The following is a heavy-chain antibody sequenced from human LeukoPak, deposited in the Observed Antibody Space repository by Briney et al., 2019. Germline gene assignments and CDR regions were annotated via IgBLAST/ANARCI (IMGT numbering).Heavy chain of an antibody. J-gene: IGHJ3*02. CDR1: GGSISSYY. D-gene: IGHD6-13*01. CDR3: ARGQQHDAFDI. CDR2: IYYSGST. V-gene: IGHV4-59*08. Sequence: SETLSLTCTVSGGSISSYYWSWIRQPPGKGLEWIGYIYYSGSTNYNPSLKSRVTISVDTSKNQFSLKLSSVTAADTAVYYGARGQQHDAFDIWGQGTMVTVSS.